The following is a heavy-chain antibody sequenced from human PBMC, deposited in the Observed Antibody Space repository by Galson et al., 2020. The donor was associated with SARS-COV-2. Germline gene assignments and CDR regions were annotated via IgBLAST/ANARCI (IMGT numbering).Heavy chain of an antibody. CDR2: IQPRYSAT. CDR1: GYTYNNYW. Sequence: GESLNLSCQASGYTYNNYWIGWVRRMPGRGLDWMGIIQPRYSATKYSPSFEGQVTISADRSTNTAYLHWSSLKASDTAMYYCARLDYFDGSGYYIFQTPPPPARGFFDIWAQGTLVTVSS. D-gene: IGHD3-22*01. V-gene: IGHV5-51*01. J-gene: IGHJ3*02. CDR3: ARLDYFDGSGYYIFQTPPPPARGFFDI.